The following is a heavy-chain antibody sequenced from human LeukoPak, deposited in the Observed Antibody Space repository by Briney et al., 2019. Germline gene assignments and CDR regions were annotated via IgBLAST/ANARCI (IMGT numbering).Heavy chain of an antibody. Sequence: SETLSLTCVVSGGSISSTSYYWGWIRQPPGKGLEWIGSIYYSGSTYYSPSLKSRVTISVDTSKNQFSLKLSSVTAADTAVYYCARDGYNWGGHFDYWGQGTLVTVSS. V-gene: IGHV4-39*07. D-gene: IGHD5-24*01. J-gene: IGHJ4*02. CDR1: GGSISSTSYY. CDR2: IYYSGST. CDR3: ARDGYNWGGHFDY.